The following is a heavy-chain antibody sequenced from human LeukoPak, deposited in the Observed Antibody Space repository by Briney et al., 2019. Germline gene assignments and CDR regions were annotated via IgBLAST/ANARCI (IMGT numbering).Heavy chain of an antibody. CDR3: ARGGYCSSTSCYTRPYDY. D-gene: IGHD2-2*02. CDR1: GGSFSGYY. CDR2: INHSGST. Sequence: SETLSLTCAVYGGSFSGYYWSWIRQPPGKGLEWIGEINHSGSTNYNPSLKSRVTISVDTSKNQFSLKLSSVTAADTAVYYCARGGYCSSTSCYTRPYDYWGQGTLVTVPS. J-gene: IGHJ4*02. V-gene: IGHV4-34*01.